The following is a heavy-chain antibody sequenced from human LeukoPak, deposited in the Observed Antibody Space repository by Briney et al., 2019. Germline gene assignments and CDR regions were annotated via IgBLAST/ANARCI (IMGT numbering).Heavy chain of an antibody. CDR3: ARDPHCSSTSCYVGRGYYYYYMDV. J-gene: IGHJ6*03. V-gene: IGHV1-46*01. D-gene: IGHD2-2*01. CDR2: INPSGGST. CDR1: GHSLTSYS. Sequence: ASVKVSCKAFGHSLTSYSMHWVRQAPGQGLEWMGIINPSGGSTSYAQKFQGRVTMTRDTSTSTVYMEVTSLRSEDTAVYYCARDPHCSSTSCYVGRGYYYYYMDVWGKGTTVTISS.